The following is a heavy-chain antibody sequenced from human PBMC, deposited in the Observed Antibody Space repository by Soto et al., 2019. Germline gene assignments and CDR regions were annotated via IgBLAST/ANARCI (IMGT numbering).Heavy chain of an antibody. Sequence: SVKVSCKASGGTFSSYAISWVRQAPGQGLEWMGGITPIFGTANYAQKFQGRVTITADESTSTAYMELSSLRSEDTAVYYCARDGGVAAVVNLRDYYGMDVWGQGTTVTVSS. CDR3: ARDGGVAAVVNLRDYYGMDV. CDR1: GGTFSSYA. CDR2: ITPIFGTA. D-gene: IGHD6-13*01. J-gene: IGHJ6*02. V-gene: IGHV1-69*13.